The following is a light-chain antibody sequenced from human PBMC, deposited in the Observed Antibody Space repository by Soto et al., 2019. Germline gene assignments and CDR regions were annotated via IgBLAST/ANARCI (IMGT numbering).Light chain of an antibody. CDR1: SSNIGSNY. CDR2: RNN. CDR3: AAWDDSLSGSFWV. J-gene: IGLJ3*02. Sequence: QLVLTQPPSASGTPGQRVTISCSGSSSNIGSNYVFWYQQLPGTTPKLLIYRNNLRPSGVPDRFSGSKSGTSASLAISGLRSEDEADYYCAAWDDSLSGSFWVFGGGTKLTVL. V-gene: IGLV1-47*01.